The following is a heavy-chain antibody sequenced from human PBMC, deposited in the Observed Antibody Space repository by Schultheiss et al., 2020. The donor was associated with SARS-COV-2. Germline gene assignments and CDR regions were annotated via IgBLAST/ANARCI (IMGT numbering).Heavy chain of an antibody. V-gene: IGHV4-59*12. CDR2: IYYSGST. J-gene: IGHJ6*02. D-gene: IGHD5-12*01. Sequence: GSLRLSCAASGFTFSSYSMNWVRQHPGKGLEWIGYIYYSGSTYYNPSLKSRVTISVDTSKNQFSLKLSSVTAADTAVYYCARSDRGYSGAIYYGMDVWGQGTTVTVSS. CDR3: ARSDRGYSGAIYYGMDV. CDR1: GFTFSSYS.